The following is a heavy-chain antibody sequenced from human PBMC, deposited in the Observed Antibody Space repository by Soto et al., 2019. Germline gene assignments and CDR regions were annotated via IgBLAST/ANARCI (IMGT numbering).Heavy chain of an antibody. D-gene: IGHD4-4*01. CDR2: VYYSGST. CDR3: ARASMTTVTVDF. V-gene: IGHV4-59*01. J-gene: IGHJ4*02. Sequence: SETLSLTCTVSGGSLNSYYWSWIRQPPGKGLEWIGYVYYSGSTNYNPSLKSRVTISVDTSKNQFSLKLNSVTAADTAVYYCARASMTTVTVDFWGQGTLVTVSS. CDR1: GGSLNSYY.